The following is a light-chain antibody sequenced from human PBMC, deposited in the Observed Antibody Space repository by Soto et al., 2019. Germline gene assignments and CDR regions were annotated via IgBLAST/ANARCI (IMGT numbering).Light chain of an antibody. Sequence: EIMLTQSPATLSLSPGDRATLSCRASQSVSSYLAWYQQKPGQAPRLLIYGASTRATGIPARFSGSGSGTEFTLTISSLQSEDFAVYYCQQYKDWPTTCGQGTKVDI. CDR2: GAS. J-gene: IGKJ1*01. CDR1: QSVSSY. CDR3: QQYKDWPTT. V-gene: IGKV3-15*01.